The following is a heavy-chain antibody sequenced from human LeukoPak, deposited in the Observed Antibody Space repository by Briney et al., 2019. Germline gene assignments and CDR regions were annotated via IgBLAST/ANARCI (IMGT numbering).Heavy chain of an antibody. J-gene: IGHJ6*03. Sequence: PSETLSLTCAVYGGSFSGYYWSWIRQPPGKGLEWIGEINHSGSTNYNPSLKSRATISVDTSKNQFYLKLSSVTAADTAVYYCASLYGYYYYMDVWGKGTTVTISS. CDR3: ASLYGYYYYMDV. D-gene: IGHD3-10*01. V-gene: IGHV4-34*01. CDR2: INHSGST. CDR1: GGSFSGYY.